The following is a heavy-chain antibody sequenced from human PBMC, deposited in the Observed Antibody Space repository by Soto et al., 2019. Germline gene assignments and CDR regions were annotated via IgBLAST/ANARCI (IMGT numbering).Heavy chain of an antibody. CDR3: ARRWDTRNYYYMDV. CDR1: GFTVSSNY. V-gene: IGHV3-66*01. D-gene: IGHD5-18*01. J-gene: IGHJ6*03. Sequence: PGGSLRLSCAASGFTVSSNYMSWVRQAPGKGLEWVSVIYSGGSTYYADSVKGRFTISRDNSKNTLYLQMNSLRAEDTAVYYCARRWDTRNYYYMDVWGKGTTVTVSS. CDR2: IYSGGST.